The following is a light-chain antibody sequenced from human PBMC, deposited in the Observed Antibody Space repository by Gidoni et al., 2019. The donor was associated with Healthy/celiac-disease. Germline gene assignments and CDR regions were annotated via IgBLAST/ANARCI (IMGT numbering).Light chain of an antibody. CDR2: WAS. Sequence: DIVMTQSPDSLAVSLGARATINCKSSQSVLYSSNNKNYLAWYQQKPGQPPKLLIYWASTRESGVPDRFSGSGSGTDFTLTSSSLQAEDVAVYYCQQYYSTPTFXQXTRLEIK. V-gene: IGKV4-1*01. CDR1: QSVLYSSNNKNY. J-gene: IGKJ5*01. CDR3: QQYYSTPT.